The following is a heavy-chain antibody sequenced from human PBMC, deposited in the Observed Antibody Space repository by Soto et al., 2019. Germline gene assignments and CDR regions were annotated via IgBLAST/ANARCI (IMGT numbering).Heavy chain of an antibody. D-gene: IGHD3-3*01. J-gene: IGHJ3*02. CDR2: INPATGAA. V-gene: IGHV1-2*02. CDR1: GYPVTAYY. CDR3: ARGGGVGVAGSAAFDM. Sequence: QLHLVQSGAVVKKPGASVTVSCSASGYPVTAYYMHWVRQAPGRGLEWMGGINPATGAAKYTQTFQGRVTMTRDTSTSTVFMELSGLTSVDTAVFNCARGGGVGVAGSAAFDMWGQGTLVTVSS.